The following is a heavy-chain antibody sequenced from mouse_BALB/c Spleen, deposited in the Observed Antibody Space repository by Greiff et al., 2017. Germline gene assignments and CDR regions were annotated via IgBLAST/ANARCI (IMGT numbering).Heavy chain of an antibody. D-gene: IGHD2-14*01. V-gene: IGHV5-12-2*01. CDR1: GFTFSSYT. CDR3: ARRENRYGATLYAMDY. J-gene: IGHJ4*01. Sequence: DVQLQESGGGLVQPGGSLKLSCAASGFTFSSYTMSWVRQTPEKRLEWVAYISNGGGSTYYPDTVKGRFTISRDTAKNTLYLQMSSLKSEDTAMYYCARRENRYGATLYAMDYWGQGTSVTVSS. CDR2: ISNGGGST.